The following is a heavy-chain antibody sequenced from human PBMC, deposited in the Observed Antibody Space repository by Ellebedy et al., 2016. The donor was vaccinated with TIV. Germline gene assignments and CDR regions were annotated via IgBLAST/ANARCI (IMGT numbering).Heavy chain of an antibody. Sequence: SETLSLTXTVSGGSISSSSYYWGWIRQPPGKGLEWIGSIYYSGSTNYNPSLKSRVTISVDTSKNQFSLKLSSVTAADTAAYYCARGPRYYDSSGYYRLFDYWGQGTLVTVSS. CDR1: GGSISSSSYY. V-gene: IGHV4-39*07. D-gene: IGHD3-22*01. J-gene: IGHJ4*02. CDR3: ARGPRYYDSSGYYRLFDY. CDR2: IYYSGST.